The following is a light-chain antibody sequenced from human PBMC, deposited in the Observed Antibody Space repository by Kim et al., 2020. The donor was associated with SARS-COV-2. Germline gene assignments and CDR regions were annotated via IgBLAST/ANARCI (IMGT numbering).Light chain of an antibody. CDR3: QHYGSSPGT. CDR1: QSVSSTY. V-gene: IGKV3-20*01. Sequence: DIVLTQSPGTLSLSPGERATLSCRASQSVSSTYLAWYQQKPGQAPRLLIYGASSRATGIPDRFSGSGSGTGFTLTITRLEPEDFAVYFCQHYGSSPGTFGQGTKVDIK. J-gene: IGKJ1*01. CDR2: GAS.